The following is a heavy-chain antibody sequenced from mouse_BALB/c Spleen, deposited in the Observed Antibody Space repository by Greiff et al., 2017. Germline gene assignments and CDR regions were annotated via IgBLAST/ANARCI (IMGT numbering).Heavy chain of an antibody. CDR3: AGGHWDVAY. CDR1: GYTFTSYW. Sequence: VQLQQSGAELAKPGASVKMSCKASGYTFTSYWMHWVKQRPGQGLEWIGYINPSTGYTEYNQKFKDKATLTADKSSSTAYMQLSSLTSEDSAVYYCAGGHWDVAYWGQGTLVTVSA. V-gene: IGHV1-7*01. J-gene: IGHJ3*01. CDR2: INPSTGYT. D-gene: IGHD4-1*01.